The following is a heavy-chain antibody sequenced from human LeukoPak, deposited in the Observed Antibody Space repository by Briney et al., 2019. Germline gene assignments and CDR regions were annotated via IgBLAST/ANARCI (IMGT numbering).Heavy chain of an antibody. CDR1: GFTFSSYW. V-gene: IGHV3-74*01. CDR3: ARGKYDSSGYPLLGFDY. D-gene: IGHD3-22*01. J-gene: IGHJ4*02. CDR2: IESDGST. Sequence: GGSLRLSCAASGFTFSSYWMHWVRQTPGKGLVWVSRIESDGSTIYADSVRGRFTISRDNAKNMVYLQMNSLRAEDTAMYYCARGKYDSSGYPLLGFDYWGQGTLVTVSS.